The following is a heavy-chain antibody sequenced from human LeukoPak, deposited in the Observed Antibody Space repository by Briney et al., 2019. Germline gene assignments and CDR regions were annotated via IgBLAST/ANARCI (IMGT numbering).Heavy chain of an antibody. CDR3: ARVSLYYDYAWGGNPDAFDI. CDR2: INHSGST. CDR1: GGSFSGYY. Sequence: KPSETLSLTCAVYGGSFSGYYWSWIRQPPGKGLEWIGEINHSGSTNYNPSLKSRVTISVDTSKNQFSLKLSSVTAADTAVYYCARVSLYYDYAWGGNPDAFDIWGQGTMVTVSS. D-gene: IGHD3-16*01. J-gene: IGHJ3*02. V-gene: IGHV4-34*01.